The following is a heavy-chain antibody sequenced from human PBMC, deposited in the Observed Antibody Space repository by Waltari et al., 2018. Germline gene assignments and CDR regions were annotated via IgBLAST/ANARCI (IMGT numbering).Heavy chain of an antibody. J-gene: IGHJ4*02. CDR3: AREYYDILTGYYLFDY. Sequence: EVQLVESGGGLVQPGGSLRLSCAASGFTFSDHYMDWVRQAPGKGLEWVGRTRNEANSYTTEYAASVKGRFTISRDDSKNSLYLQMNSLKTEDTAVYYCAREYYDILTGYYLFDYWGQGTLVTVSS. V-gene: IGHV3-72*01. CDR1: GFTFSDHY. D-gene: IGHD3-9*01. CDR2: TRNEANSYTT.